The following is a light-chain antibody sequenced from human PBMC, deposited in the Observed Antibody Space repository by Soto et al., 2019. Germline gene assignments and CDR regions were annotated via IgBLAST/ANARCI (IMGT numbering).Light chain of an antibody. Sequence: GDRVTITCRASQSISSWLAWYQQKPGKAPKLLIYDASSLESGVPSRFSGSGSGTEFTLTISSLQPDDFATYYCQQYDSLPLTFGGGTKVHI. J-gene: IGKJ4*01. CDR2: DAS. V-gene: IGKV1-5*01. CDR1: QSISSW. CDR3: QQYDSLPLT.